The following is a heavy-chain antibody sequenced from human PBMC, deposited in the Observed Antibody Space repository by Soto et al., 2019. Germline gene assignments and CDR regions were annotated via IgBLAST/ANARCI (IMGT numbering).Heavy chain of an antibody. J-gene: IGHJ5*02. CDR3: ARVRKASLQWFDP. D-gene: IGHD3-16*02. Sequence: SLRLSCEASGFIFSDYYMVWLRQAPGKGLEWISYISSGSTQTNYADSVKGRFTISRDNAKNSLFLHMTSLRVGDTAVYYCARVRKASLQWFDPWGQGTLVTVSS. V-gene: IGHV3-11*06. CDR1: GFIFSDYY. CDR2: ISSGSTQT.